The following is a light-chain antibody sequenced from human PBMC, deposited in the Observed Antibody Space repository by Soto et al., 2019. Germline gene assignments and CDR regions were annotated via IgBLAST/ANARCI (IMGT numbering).Light chain of an antibody. V-gene: IGLV2-14*01. CDR1: SSDVGGYNY. J-gene: IGLJ1*01. Sequence: QSVLTQPASVSGSLGQSITISCTGTSSDVGGYNYVSWYQQDPGKAPKIMIYEVNNRPSGVSNRFSGSKSDNTASLTISGLQAEDETDYYCSSYTSSSALDRVFGTGTKVTVL. CDR2: EVN. CDR3: SSYTSSSALDRV.